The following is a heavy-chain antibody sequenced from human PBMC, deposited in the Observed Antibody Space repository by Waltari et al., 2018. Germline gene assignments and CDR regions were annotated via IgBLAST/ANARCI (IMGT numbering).Heavy chain of an antibody. CDR2: IIPIFGTA. Sequence: QVQLVQSGAEVKKPGSSVKVSCKASGGNFSSHAISWVRQAPGQGLEWMGGIIPIFGTANYAQKFQGRVTITADESTSTAYMELSSLRSEDTAVYYCARDQDYYDSSGYLRFDYWGQGTLVTVSS. J-gene: IGHJ4*02. CDR1: GGNFSSHA. CDR3: ARDQDYYDSSGYLRFDY. D-gene: IGHD3-22*01. V-gene: IGHV1-69*01.